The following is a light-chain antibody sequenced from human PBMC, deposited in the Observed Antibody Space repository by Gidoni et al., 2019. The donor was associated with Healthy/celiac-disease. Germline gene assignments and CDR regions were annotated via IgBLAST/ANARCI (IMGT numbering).Light chain of an antibody. Sequence: AIQLTQSPPSLSASVGDRVTITCRASQGISSALAWYQQKPGTAPKLLIYDAPSLESGVPSRFSGSGSGTDFTLTISSLQPEDFAAYYCLQFNKYPFTFGPGTKVDI. CDR2: DAP. CDR1: QGISSA. CDR3: LQFNKYPFT. J-gene: IGKJ3*01. V-gene: IGKV1D-13*01.